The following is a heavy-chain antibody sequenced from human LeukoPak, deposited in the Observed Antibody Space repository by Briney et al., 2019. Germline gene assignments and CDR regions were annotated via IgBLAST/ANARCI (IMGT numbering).Heavy chain of an antibody. V-gene: IGHV3-15*01. J-gene: IGHJ4*02. D-gene: IGHD3-3*01. CDR3: TTDPHGVAMGY. Sequence: GGSLRLSCAASGFTFSNAWMSWVRQAPGKGLEWVGRIKSKTDGGTTDYAAPVKGRFTISRDDSKNTLSLQMNSLKTEDTALYYCTTDPHGVAMGYWGQGTLVTVSS. CDR2: IKSKTDGGTT. CDR1: GFTFSNAW.